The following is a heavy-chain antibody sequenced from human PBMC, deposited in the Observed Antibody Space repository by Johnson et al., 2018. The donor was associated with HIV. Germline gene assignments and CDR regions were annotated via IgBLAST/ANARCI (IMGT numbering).Heavy chain of an antibody. V-gene: IGHV3-30*18. J-gene: IGHJ3*02. CDR1: GFTFTTYI. Sequence: QVQLVESGGGVVQPGRSLTLSCTPSGFTFTTYIMHWVRQAPGKGLEWVAFISYDGSNKYYADSVKGRFTISRDNSKNTLYLQMNSLRGDDTAVYYCAKASHWAFDIWGQGTMVTVSS. CDR2: ISYDGSNK. CDR3: AKASHWAFDI. D-gene: IGHD1-1*01.